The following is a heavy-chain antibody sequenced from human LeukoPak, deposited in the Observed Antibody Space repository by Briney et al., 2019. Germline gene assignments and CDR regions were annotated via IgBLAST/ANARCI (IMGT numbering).Heavy chain of an antibody. CDR2: ISGSGSST. CDR3: AKYSVVTPKAFDI. CDR1: GFTFSSYA. J-gene: IGHJ3*02. Sequence: PGGSLRLSCAASGFTFSSYAMNWVRQAPGKGLEWVSVISGSGSSTYYADSVKGRFTISRDNSKNTLYLQMNSLRAEDTAVYYCAKYSVVTPKAFDIWGQGTMVTVSS. V-gene: IGHV3-23*01. D-gene: IGHD4-23*01.